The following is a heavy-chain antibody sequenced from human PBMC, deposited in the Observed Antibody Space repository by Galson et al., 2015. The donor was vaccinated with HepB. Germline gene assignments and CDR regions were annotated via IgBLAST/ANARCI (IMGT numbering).Heavy chain of an antibody. CDR1: GYTFTGFY. V-gene: IGHV1-2*06. CDR3: ARGAATWLLKPYFDY. J-gene: IGHJ4*02. D-gene: IGHD3-22*01. CDR2: INTDTGDT. Sequence: SVKVSCKASGYTFTGFYVHWVRQAPGQWLEWIGRINTDTGDTDSGQKFQGRVAMTRDTSSCTAYMELTGLRSDDTAVYYCARGAATWLLKPYFDYWGRGTLVTVSS.